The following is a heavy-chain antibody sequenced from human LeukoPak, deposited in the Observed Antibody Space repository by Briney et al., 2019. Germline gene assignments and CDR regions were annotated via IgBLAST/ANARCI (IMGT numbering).Heavy chain of an antibody. J-gene: IGHJ4*02. D-gene: IGHD5-24*01. CDR3: ARGRDGYNFLNRRGYYCFDY. V-gene: IGHV4-61*02. Sequence: PSETLSLTCTVSGGSISSGSYYWSWIRQPAGKGLEWIGRIYTSGSTNYNPSLKSRVTISVDTSKNQFSLKLSSVTAADTAVYYCARGRDGYNFLNRRGYYCFDYWGQGTLVTVSS. CDR1: GGSISSGSYY. CDR2: IYTSGST.